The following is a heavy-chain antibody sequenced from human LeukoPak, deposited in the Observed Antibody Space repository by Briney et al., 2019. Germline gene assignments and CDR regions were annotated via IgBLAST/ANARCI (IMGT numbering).Heavy chain of an antibody. D-gene: IGHD6-19*01. V-gene: IGHV3-30*04. CDR3: AKFSSVWLLDY. CDR2: ISYDGSNK. Sequence: GGSLRLSCAASGFTFSSYAMHWVRQAPGKGLEWVAVISYDGSNKYYADSVKGRFTISRDNSKNTLYLQMNSLRAEDTAVYYCAKFSSVWLLDYWGQGTLVTVSS. J-gene: IGHJ4*02. CDR1: GFTFSSYA.